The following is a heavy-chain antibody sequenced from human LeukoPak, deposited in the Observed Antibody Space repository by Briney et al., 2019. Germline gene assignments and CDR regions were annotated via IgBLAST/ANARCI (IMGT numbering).Heavy chain of an antibody. D-gene: IGHD5-24*01. Sequence: QAGGSLRLSCAASGFLFNKYWMTWVRQAPGKGLEWVANIKEGDSEIYYVDSVKGRFTISRDNAKKSLYLHMSSLRVEDTAVYFCGRLRSLDQWGQGTLVTVSS. CDR2: IKEGDSEI. CDR3: GRLRSLDQ. J-gene: IGHJ4*02. V-gene: IGHV3-7*01. CDR1: GFLFNKYW.